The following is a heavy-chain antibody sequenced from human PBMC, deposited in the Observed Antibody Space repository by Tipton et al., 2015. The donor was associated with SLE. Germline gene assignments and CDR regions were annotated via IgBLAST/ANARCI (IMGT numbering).Heavy chain of an antibody. Sequence: TLSLTCAVSGGSIISSSWWSWVRQPPGKGLEWIGDIYHSESPNYNPSLKSRVTISVDTSKSQFSLQLTSVTAADTAVYYCARDGYCSTSNCRTSGYMDVWGKGTMVNVSS. CDR1: GGSIISSSW. D-gene: IGHD2-2*01. J-gene: IGHJ6*03. V-gene: IGHV4-4*02. CDR2: IYHSESP. CDR3: ARDGYCSTSNCRTSGYMDV.